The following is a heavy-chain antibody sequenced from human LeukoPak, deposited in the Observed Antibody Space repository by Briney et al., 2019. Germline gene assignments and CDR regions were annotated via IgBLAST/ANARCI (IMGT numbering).Heavy chain of an antibody. CDR3: ARFFGYRQGRKALDL. D-gene: IGHD5-18*01. Sequence: PSETLSLTCAVYGGSFSGYYWSWIRQPPGKGLEWIGEINHSGSTNYNPSLKSRVTISVDTSKNQFSLKLSSVTAADTAVYYCARFFGYRQGRKALDLWGQGTLVNVPS. J-gene: IGHJ4*02. CDR1: GGSFSGYY. CDR2: INHSGST. V-gene: IGHV4-34*01.